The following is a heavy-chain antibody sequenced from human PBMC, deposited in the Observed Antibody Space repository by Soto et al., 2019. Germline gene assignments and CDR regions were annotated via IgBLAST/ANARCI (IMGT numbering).Heavy chain of an antibody. CDR1: GFTFSSYA. Sequence: QVQLVESWGGVVQPGRSLRLACAASGFTFSSYAMHWVRQAPGKGLEWVAVISYDGSNKYYADSVKGRFTISRDNSKNTLYQHRNSLRAEDPAVYYCARDGPVRGAPSYWGQGTLVNVSS. V-gene: IGHV3-30-3*01. CDR2: ISYDGSNK. J-gene: IGHJ4*02. D-gene: IGHD3-10*02. CDR3: ARDGPVRGAPSY.